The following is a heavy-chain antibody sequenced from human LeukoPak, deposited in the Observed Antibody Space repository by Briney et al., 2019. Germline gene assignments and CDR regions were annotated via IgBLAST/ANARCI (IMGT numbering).Heavy chain of an antibody. D-gene: IGHD5-24*01. CDR3: ARGVEMGTFDY. Sequence: SETLSLTCAVYGGSFSGYYWSWIRQPPGKGLEWIGYIYYSGSTNYNPSLKSRVTISVDTSKNQFSLKLSSVTAADTAVYYCARGVEMGTFDYWGQGTLVTVSS. CDR2: IYYSGST. J-gene: IGHJ4*02. V-gene: IGHV4-59*01. CDR1: GGSFSGYY.